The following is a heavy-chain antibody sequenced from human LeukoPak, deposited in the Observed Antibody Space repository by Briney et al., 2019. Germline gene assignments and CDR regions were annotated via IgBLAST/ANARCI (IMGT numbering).Heavy chain of an antibody. D-gene: IGHD6-19*01. CDR1: GFTFSSYA. CDR2: ISYDGSNK. J-gene: IGHJ3*02. Sequence: GRSLRLSCAASGFTFSSYAMHWVRQAPGKGLERVAVISYDGSNKYYADSVKGRFTISRDNSKNTLYLQMNSLRAEDTAVYYCARVAGSGWLDAFDIWGQGTMVTVSS. CDR3: ARVAGSGWLDAFDI. V-gene: IGHV3-30*01.